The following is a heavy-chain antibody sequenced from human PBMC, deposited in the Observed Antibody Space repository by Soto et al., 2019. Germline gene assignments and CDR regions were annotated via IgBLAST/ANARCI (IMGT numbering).Heavy chain of an antibody. CDR3: AKSDYYGSRSYPRTVDY. Sequence: PGGSLRLSCAASGFTFSRYGMQWVRQAPGKGLEWVAVISYDGSNTYYADSVKGRFTISRDNSKNTLYLQMNSPRAVDTAVYYCAKSDYYGSRSYPRTVDYWGQGTLVTVYS. CDR1: GFTFSRYG. J-gene: IGHJ4*02. D-gene: IGHD3-10*01. CDR2: ISYDGSNT. V-gene: IGHV3-30*18.